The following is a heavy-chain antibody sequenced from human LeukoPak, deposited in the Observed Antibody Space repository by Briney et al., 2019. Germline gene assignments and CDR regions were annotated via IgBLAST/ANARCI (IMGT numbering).Heavy chain of an antibody. CDR3: ARSAHYDSSGYEGY. CDR1: GGSVSSGGYY. J-gene: IGHJ4*02. CDR2: IYHSGST. Sequence: SETLSLTCTVSGGSVSSGGYYWSWIRQPPGKGLEWIGYIYHSGSTYYNPSLKSRVTISVDRSKNQFSLKLSSVTAADTAMYYCARSAHYDSSGYEGYWGQGTLVTVSS. V-gene: IGHV4-30-2*01. D-gene: IGHD3-22*01.